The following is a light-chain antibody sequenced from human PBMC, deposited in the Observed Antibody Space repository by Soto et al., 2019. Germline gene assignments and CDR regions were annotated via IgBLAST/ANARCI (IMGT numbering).Light chain of an antibody. V-gene: IGKV3-11*01. CDR1: QSVSSY. Sequence: EIVLTQSPATLSLSPGERATLSCRASQSVSSYLAWYQQKPGQAPRLLIYDASNRATGIPARFSGSGSGTDFTLTISGLVPEDFAVYYCQQRSNWPATFGGGTKVEIK. CDR3: QQRSNWPAT. J-gene: IGKJ4*01. CDR2: DAS.